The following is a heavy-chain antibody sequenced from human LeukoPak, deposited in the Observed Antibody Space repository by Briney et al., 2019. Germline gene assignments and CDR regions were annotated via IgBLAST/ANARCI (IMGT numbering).Heavy chain of an antibody. CDR1: GGSISSRTYY. J-gene: IGHJ4*02. D-gene: IGHD3-16*01. Sequence: SETLSLTCTVSGGSISSRTYYWGWHRQPQGMGREGIGSISYSGSTLYNPSLKSRVTMSVDTSKNQFTLNLTSVTAADTAVYYCARGPVSPSRHFDYGGPRTLVTVSS. CDR3: ARGPVSPSRHFDY. V-gene: IGHV4-39*06. CDR2: ISYSGST.